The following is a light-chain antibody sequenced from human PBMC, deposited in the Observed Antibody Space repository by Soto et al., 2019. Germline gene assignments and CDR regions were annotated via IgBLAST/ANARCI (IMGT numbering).Light chain of an antibody. CDR3: SSYTSSSTL. Sequence: QSALTQPASVSGSRGQSITISCTGTSSDVGDYNYVSWYQQHPGKAPKLMLYDVSNRPSGISNRFSGSKSGNTASLTISGLQAEDEAVYYCSSYTSSSTLFGTGTKLTVL. CDR1: SSDVGDYNY. V-gene: IGLV2-14*01. J-gene: IGLJ1*01. CDR2: DVS.